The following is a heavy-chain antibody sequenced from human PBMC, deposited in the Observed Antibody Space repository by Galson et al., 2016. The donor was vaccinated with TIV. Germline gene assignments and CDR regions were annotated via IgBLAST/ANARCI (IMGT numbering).Heavy chain of an antibody. D-gene: IGHD5-24*01. J-gene: IGHJ4*02. V-gene: IGHV3-48*01. CDR3: AREGRDGYNPYLDF. CDR1: GFTFSIYT. CDR2: ISSSFTPI. Sequence: SLRLSCAASGFTFSIYTMNWVRQAPGKGLEWISYISSSFTPIYYADSVWGRFTISRDNAKNSLYLQMNSLRAEDTAVYYCAREGRDGYNPYLDFWGQGTLVTVSS.